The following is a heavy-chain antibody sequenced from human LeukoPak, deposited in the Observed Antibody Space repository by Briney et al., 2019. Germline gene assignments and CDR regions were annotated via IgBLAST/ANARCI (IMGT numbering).Heavy chain of an antibody. D-gene: IGHD3-10*01. CDR3: ARNGVRYYYGSGSYSP. J-gene: IGHJ4*02. Sequence: SETLSLTCAVYGGSFSGYYWSWIRQPPGKGLEWIGEINHSGSTNYNPSLKSRVTISVDTSKNQFSLKLSSVTAADTAVYYCARNGVRYYYGSGSYSPWGQGTLVTVSS. V-gene: IGHV4-34*01. CDR2: INHSGST. CDR1: GGSFSGYY.